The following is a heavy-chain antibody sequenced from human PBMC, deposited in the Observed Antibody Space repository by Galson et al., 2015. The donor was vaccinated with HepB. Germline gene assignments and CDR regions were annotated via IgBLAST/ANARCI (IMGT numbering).Heavy chain of an antibody. CDR3: ARIARQYYYGSGYGMDV. CDR1: GFTFSSYG. Sequence: SLRLSCAASGFTFSSYGMHWVRQAPGKGLEWVAVIWYDGSNKYYADSVKGRFTISRDNSKNTLYLQMNSLRAEDTAVYYCARIARQYYYGSGYGMDVWGQGTTVTVSS. V-gene: IGHV3-33*01. D-gene: IGHD3-10*01. CDR2: IWYDGSNK. J-gene: IGHJ6*02.